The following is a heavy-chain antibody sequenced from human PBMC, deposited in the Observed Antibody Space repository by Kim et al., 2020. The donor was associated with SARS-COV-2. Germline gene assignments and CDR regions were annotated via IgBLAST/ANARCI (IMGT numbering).Heavy chain of an antibody. CDR2: IDYSGST. D-gene: IGHD2-21*01. V-gene: IGHV4-39*01. CDR3: ARHPNRVMRAFDI. CDR1: GGSVSSRTYY. J-gene: IGHJ3*02. Sequence: SETLSLTCTVSGGSVSSRTYYWGWIRQPPGKGLEWIGTIDYSGSTYYNPSLKSRLTISVDTTKNQFSLKLSSVTTADTAVYYCARHPNRVMRAFDIWGQETMVTVSS.